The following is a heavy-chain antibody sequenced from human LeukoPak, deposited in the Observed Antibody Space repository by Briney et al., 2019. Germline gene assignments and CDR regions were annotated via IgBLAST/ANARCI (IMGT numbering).Heavy chain of an antibody. J-gene: IGHJ4*02. D-gene: IGHD1-26*01. CDR3: ARAVGATPPSFDY. CDR1: GGSFSGYY. CDR2: INHSGST. Sequence: ASETLSLTCAVYGGSFSGYYWSWIRQPPGKGLEWIGEINHSGSTNYNPSLKSRVTISVDTSKNQFSLKLSSVTAADTAVYYCARAVGATPPSFDYWGQGTLVTVSS. V-gene: IGHV4-34*01.